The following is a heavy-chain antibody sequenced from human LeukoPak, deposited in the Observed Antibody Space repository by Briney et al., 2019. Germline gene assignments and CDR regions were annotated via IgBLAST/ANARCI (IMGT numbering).Heavy chain of an antibody. CDR3: ARSSGYCSGGSCYRDY. CDR2: IKQDGSEK. Sequence: GGSLRLSCAAYGFTFSNYWMSWVRQAPGKGLEWVANIKQDGSEKYYVDSVKGRFTISRDNAKNSLYLQMNSLRAEDTAVYYCARSSGYCSGGSCYRDYWGQGTLVTVSS. CDR1: GFTFSNYW. J-gene: IGHJ4*02. D-gene: IGHD2-15*01. V-gene: IGHV3-7*05.